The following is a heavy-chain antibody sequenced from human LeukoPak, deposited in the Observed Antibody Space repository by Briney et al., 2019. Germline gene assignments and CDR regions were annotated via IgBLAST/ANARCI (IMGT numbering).Heavy chain of an antibody. CDR1: ALTFSDYA. V-gene: IGHV3-30-3*01. D-gene: IGHD6-13*01. CDR3: AVSPGATGLASAGMFDY. Sequence: PGGSLRLSRVASALTFSDYALHWVRQAPGKGLEWVAVIYYDGSKKYYADSVEGRFTISRDNSKKMLYLQMSSLRTEDTAVYYHAVSPGATGLASAGMFDYWGQGTLVTVSS. J-gene: IGHJ4*02. CDR2: IYYDGSKK.